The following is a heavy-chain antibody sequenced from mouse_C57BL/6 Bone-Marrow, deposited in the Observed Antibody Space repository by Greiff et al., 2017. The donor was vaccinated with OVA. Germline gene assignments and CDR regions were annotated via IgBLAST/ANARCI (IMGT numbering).Heavy chain of an antibody. CDR2: ISDGGSYT. CDR3: ARSAMDY. V-gene: IGHV5-4*03. CDR1: GFTFSSYA. J-gene: IGHJ4*01. Sequence: DVKLVESGGGLVKPGGSLKLSCAASGFTFSSYAMSWVRQTPEKRLEWVATISDGGSYTYYPDNVKGRFTICRDNAKNNLYLQLSHLKSEDTAMYYCARSAMDYWGQGTSVTVSS.